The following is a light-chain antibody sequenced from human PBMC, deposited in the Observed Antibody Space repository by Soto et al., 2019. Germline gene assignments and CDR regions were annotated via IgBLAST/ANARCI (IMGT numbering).Light chain of an antibody. J-gene: IGKJ1*01. Sequence: EIVMTQSPATLSVSPGERATLSCRASQSISNNLAWYHQRPGQAPRLLIYGASTRATGIPARFSGRGSGTEFTLTLSSRQSEDSAVYYCQQYNNWWTFGQGTRVEIK. CDR3: QQYNNWWT. V-gene: IGKV3-15*01. CDR1: QSISNN. CDR2: GAS.